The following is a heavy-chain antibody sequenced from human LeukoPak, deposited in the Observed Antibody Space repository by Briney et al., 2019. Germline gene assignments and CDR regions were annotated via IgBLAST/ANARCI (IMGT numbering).Heavy chain of an antibody. V-gene: IGHV3-30*03. D-gene: IGHD6-19*01. J-gene: IGHJ4*02. Sequence: PGRSLRLSCAASGFTFSAYGMHWVRQAPGEGLEWVALISYEGSDKFYADSVKGRFTISRENAKNSLYLQMNSLRAGDTAVYYCATGYSSGQLDYWGQGTLVTVSS. CDR2: ISYEGSDK. CDR1: GFTFSAYG. CDR3: ATGYSSGQLDY.